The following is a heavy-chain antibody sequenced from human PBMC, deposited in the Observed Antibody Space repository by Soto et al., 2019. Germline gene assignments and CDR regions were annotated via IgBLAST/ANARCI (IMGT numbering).Heavy chain of an antibody. CDR1: GFTFGDYA. CDR3: TRDLGTRGPYYFDY. D-gene: IGHD1-1*01. Sequence: LRLSCTASGFTFGDYAMSWVRQAPGKGLEWLGFIRSQAYGGTTEFAASVKGRFTISRDDSKSIAYLQLNSLKTEDTAVYYCTRDLGTRGPYYFDYWGRGTLVTVSS. V-gene: IGHV3-49*04. J-gene: IGHJ4*02. CDR2: IRSQAYGGTT.